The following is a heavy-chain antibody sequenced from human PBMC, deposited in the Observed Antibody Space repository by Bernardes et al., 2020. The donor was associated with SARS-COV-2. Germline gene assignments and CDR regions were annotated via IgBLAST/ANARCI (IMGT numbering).Heavy chain of an antibody. CDR2: INPNSGAT. D-gene: IGHD5-12*01. V-gene: IGHV1-2*02. Sequence: ASVKVSCKASGYTFTAYYIHWVRQAPGQGLEWMGWINPNSGATNYAQKFQGRVTMTKDTSISTAYMDLSRLRAEDTAVYYCARGGYSGYDLGDPWGQGTLVTVSS. J-gene: IGHJ5*02. CDR1: GYTFTAYY. CDR3: ARGGYSGYDLGDP.